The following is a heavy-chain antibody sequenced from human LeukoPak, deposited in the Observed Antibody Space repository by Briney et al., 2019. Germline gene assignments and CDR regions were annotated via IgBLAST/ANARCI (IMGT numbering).Heavy chain of an antibody. D-gene: IGHD6-25*01. CDR3: ATLSGWVSSDYYYYMDV. Sequence: GESLKISCKGSGYSFTSYWIGWVRQIPGKGLEWMGIIYPGDSDTRYSPSFQGQVTISADKSISTAYLPWSSLKASDTAMYYCATLSGWVSSDYYYYMDVWGKGTTVTVSS. CDR2: IYPGDSDT. CDR1: GYSFTSYW. V-gene: IGHV5-51*01. J-gene: IGHJ6*03.